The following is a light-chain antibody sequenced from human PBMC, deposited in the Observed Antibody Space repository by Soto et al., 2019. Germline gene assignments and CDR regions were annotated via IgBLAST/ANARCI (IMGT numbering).Light chain of an antibody. J-gene: IGLJ2*01. Sequence: QSALTQPPSASGSPGQAVTISCTGTSRDIGGYDFVSWYQVRPGEAPQLIIYNVNGRPSGVPRRFSGSKSGNTASLTVSGLQAVDEADYYCSSYAGSNTLVFGGGTKVTVL. V-gene: IGLV2-8*01. CDR1: SRDIGGYDF. CDR3: SSYAGSNTLV. CDR2: NVN.